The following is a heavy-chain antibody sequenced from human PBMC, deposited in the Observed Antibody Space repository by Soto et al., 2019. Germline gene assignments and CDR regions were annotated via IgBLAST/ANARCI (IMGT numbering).Heavy chain of an antibody. D-gene: IGHD2-2*01. V-gene: IGHV1-18*04. J-gene: IGHJ3*02. CDR1: GYTFTSYG. CDR2: ISAYNGNT. Sequence: QVQLVQSGAEVKKPGASVKVSCKASGYTFTSYGISWVRQAPGQGLEWMGGISAYNGNTNYAQKLQGRATMTTDTSTGTAYMELRSLRSGDTAVYYCAIYFLVVPAAQPWSFDIWGQGTMVTVSS. CDR3: AIYFLVVPAAQPWSFDI.